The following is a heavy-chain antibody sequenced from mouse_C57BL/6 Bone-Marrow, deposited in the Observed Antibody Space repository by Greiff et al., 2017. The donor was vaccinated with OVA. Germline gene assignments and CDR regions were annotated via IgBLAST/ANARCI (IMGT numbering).Heavy chain of an antibody. J-gene: IGHJ3*01. D-gene: IGHD2-3*01. CDR3: ASSRWLQFAY. CDR2: IWSGGST. Sequence: VKVEESGPGLVQPSQSLSITCTVSGFSLTSYGVHWVRQSPGKGLEWLGVIWSGGSTDYNAAFISRLSISKDNSKSQVFFKMNSLQADDTAIYYCASSRWLQFAYWGQGTLVTVSA. CDR1: GFSLTSYG. V-gene: IGHV2-2*01.